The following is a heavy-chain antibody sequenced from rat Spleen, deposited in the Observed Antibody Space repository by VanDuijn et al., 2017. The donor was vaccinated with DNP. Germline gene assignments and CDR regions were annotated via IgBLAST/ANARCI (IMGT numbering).Heavy chain of an antibody. D-gene: IGHD1-11*01. V-gene: IGHV3-3*01. J-gene: IGHJ2*01. CDR3: ARMHYGCDN. Sequence: EVQLQESGPGLVKPSQSLSLTCSVTGYSITSNYWGWIRKFPGNKLEWMGYINSAGSTHYNPSPKSRISITRDTSKNQFFLQVISVTPEDTATYYCARMHYGCDNWGQGVMVTVSS. CDR2: INSAGST. CDR1: GYSITSNY.